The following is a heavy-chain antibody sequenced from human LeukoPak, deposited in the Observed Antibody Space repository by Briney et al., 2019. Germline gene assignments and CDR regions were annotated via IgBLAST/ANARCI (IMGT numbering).Heavy chain of an antibody. V-gene: IGHV3-23*01. CDR3: AKTQGYYDC. CDR2: IGVGGTT. J-gene: IGHJ4*02. Sequence: GGSLRLSCAASGFTFRRYGMNWVRQAPGKGLEWVSGIGVGGTTYYADSVKGRFTISRDTSKNTLYLQMNSLRAEDTAVYYCAKTQGYYDCWGQGTLVTVSS. D-gene: IGHD3-22*01. CDR1: GFTFRRYG.